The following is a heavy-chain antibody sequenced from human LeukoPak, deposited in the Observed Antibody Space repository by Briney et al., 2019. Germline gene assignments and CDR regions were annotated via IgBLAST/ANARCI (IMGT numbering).Heavy chain of an antibody. V-gene: IGHV1-18*01. CDR3: ARGIAAAGINYFDY. D-gene: IGHD6-13*01. Sequence: ASVKVSCKASGYTFTSYGISWVRQAPGQGLEWMGWISAYNGNTNYAQKLQGRVTMTTDTSTSTAYMEPRSLRSDDTAVYYCARGIAAAGINYFDYWGQGTLVTVSS. CDR1: GYTFTSYG. J-gene: IGHJ4*02. CDR2: ISAYNGNT.